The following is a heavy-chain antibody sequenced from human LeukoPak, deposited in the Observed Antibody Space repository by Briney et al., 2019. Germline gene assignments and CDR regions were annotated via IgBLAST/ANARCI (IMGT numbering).Heavy chain of an antibody. D-gene: IGHD5-18*01. CDR1: GYSFTSYW. CDR3: ARSDTATGVGVGFFDY. J-gene: IGHJ4*02. V-gene: IGHV5-51*06. Sequence: GESLKISCKGSGYSFTSYWIGWVRQMPGKGLEWMGIIYPGDSDTRYSPSFQGQVTISADKSISTAYLQWSSLKASDTAMYYCARSDTATGVGVGFFDYWGQGTLVTVSS. CDR2: IYPGDSDT.